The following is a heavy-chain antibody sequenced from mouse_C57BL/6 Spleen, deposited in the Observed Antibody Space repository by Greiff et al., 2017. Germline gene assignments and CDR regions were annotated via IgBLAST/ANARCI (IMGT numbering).Heavy chain of an antibody. Sequence: QVQLQQSGPELVKPGASVKISCKASGYAFSSSWMNWVKQRPGKGLEWIGRLYPGDGDTNYNGKFKGKATLTADKSSSPAYMQLSSLTSEDSAVYFCASLTTVVEYFDVWGTGTTVTVSS. D-gene: IGHD1-1*01. J-gene: IGHJ1*03. CDR3: ASLTTVVEYFDV. V-gene: IGHV1-82*01. CDR1: GYAFSSSW. CDR2: LYPGDGDT.